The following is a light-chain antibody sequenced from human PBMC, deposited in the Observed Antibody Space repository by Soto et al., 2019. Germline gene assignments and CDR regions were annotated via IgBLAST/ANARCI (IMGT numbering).Light chain of an antibody. CDR3: QKYNNWPLYV. Sequence: EIVMTQSPPTLSVSPGERVTLSCRASQSVSNNLAWYQQKPGQAPRLLIYGASTRATGIPARFSGSGSGTEFTLTINSLQSEDFAVYYCQKYNNWPLYVFGQGTKLEIK. J-gene: IGKJ2*01. CDR1: QSVSNN. V-gene: IGKV3D-15*01. CDR2: GAS.